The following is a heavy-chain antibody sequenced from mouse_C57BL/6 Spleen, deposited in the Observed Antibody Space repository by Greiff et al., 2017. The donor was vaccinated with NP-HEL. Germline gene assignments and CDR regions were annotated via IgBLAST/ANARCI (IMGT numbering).Heavy chain of an antibody. V-gene: IGHV1-15*01. CDR1: GYTFTDYE. Sequence: QVQLQQSGAELVRPGASVTLSCKASGYTFTDYEMHWVKQTPVHGLEWIGAIDPETGGTAYNQKFKGKAILTADKSSSTAYMELRSLTSEDSAVYYCTRDHGYSKAFDVWGTGTTVTVSS. J-gene: IGHJ1*03. CDR3: TRDHGYSKAFDV. CDR2: IDPETGGT. D-gene: IGHD2-3*01.